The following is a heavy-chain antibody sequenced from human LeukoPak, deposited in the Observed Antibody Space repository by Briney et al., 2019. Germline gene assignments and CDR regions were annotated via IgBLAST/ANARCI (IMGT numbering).Heavy chain of an antibody. J-gene: IGHJ4*02. Sequence: SETLSLTCTVSGGSISSSSYYWGWIRQPPGKGLEWIGSIYYSGSTYYNPSLKSRVTISVDTSKNQFSLKLSSVTAADTAVYYCARDSVFGWLRVPFDYWGQGTLVTVSS. CDR2: IYYSGST. D-gene: IGHD5-24*01. CDR1: GGSISSSSYY. V-gene: IGHV4-39*07. CDR3: ARDSVFGWLRVPFDY.